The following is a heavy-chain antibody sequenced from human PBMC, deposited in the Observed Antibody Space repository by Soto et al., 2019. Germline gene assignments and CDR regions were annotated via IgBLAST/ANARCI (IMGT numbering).Heavy chain of an antibody. V-gene: IGHV3-48*02. J-gene: IGHJ6*02. Sequence: GEYLKISCAASRFTFSTYSMNWVRQAPGKGLEWVSYISSSSSTMHYADSVKGRFTISRDNARSSLYLQMNSLRDEDTAVYYCAKEARDYYGMDVWGQGTPVTVSS. CDR1: RFTFSTYS. CDR2: ISSSSSTM. CDR3: AKEARDYYGMDV.